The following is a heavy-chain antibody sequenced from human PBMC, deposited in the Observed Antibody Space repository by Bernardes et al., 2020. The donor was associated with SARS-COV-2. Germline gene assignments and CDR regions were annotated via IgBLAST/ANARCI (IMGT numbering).Heavy chain of an antibody. CDR1: GFTFGSHV. D-gene: IGHD1-1*01. J-gene: IGHJ4*02. CDR2: VGESGDYT. CDR3: AKIGVRGTTFGIDY. Sequence: GGSLRLSCAASGFTFGSHVMYWFRQTPGEGLEWVAAVGESGDYTTYTDSVKGRFTISGDYSTNILYLQMNSLRAADSAVYYCAKIGVRGTTFGIDYWGQGTLVTVSS. V-gene: IGHV3-23*01.